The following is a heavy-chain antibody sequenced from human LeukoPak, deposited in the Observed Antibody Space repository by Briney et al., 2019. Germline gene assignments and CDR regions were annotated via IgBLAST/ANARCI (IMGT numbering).Heavy chain of an antibody. D-gene: IGHD2-2*01. CDR1: GYTFTGYY. Sequence: ASVKVSCKASGYTFTGYYMHWVRQAPGQGLEWMGWINPNSGGTNYAQKFQGRVTMTRDTSISTAYMELSRLRSDDTAVYYCARDYGYCSSTSCFYYYYYMDVWGKGTTVTASS. CDR3: ARDYGYCSSTSCFYYYYYMDV. CDR2: INPNSGGT. J-gene: IGHJ6*03. V-gene: IGHV1-2*02.